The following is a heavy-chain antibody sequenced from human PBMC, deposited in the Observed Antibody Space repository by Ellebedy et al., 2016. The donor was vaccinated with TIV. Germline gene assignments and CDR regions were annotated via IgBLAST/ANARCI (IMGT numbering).Heavy chain of an antibody. D-gene: IGHD2-15*01. CDR1: GFTVSSNY. CDR2: IYSGGST. V-gene: IGHV3-53*01. CDR3: ARGRYSDD. Sequence: GESLKISXAASGFTVSSNYMSWVRQAPGKGLEWVSVIYSGGSTFDTDSVKGRFSIYTDNSKNTLYLQMNSLKAEDTAVYYCARGRYSDDWGQGTLVTISS. J-gene: IGHJ4*02.